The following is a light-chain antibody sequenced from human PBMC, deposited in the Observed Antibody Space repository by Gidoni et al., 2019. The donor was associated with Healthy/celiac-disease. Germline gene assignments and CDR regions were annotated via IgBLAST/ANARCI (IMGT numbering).Light chain of an antibody. CDR2: AAS. J-gene: IGKJ1*01. Sequence: DIQMTQSPSSLSAAVGDRITITCRASQSMSSHLNWYQQKPGKAPKLLIYAASSLHSGVPQRFSGSGSGTDFTLTISSLQPEDFATYYCQQSYSTLWTFGQGTQVEIK. CDR1: QSMSSH. CDR3: QQSYSTLWT. V-gene: IGKV1-39*01.